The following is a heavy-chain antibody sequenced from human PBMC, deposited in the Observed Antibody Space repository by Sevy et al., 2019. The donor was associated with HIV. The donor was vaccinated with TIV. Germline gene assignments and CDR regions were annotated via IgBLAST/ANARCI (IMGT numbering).Heavy chain of an antibody. Sequence: SETLSLTCAVSGGSISSGGYSWNWIRQPPGEGLEWIGYIFHTGSTYYNPSLKSRVTISADRSKNQFSLQLSSVTAADTAIYYSARAAATVTTVTHFDYWGQGTLVTVSS. J-gene: IGHJ4*02. V-gene: IGHV4-30-2*01. D-gene: IGHD4-17*01. CDR1: GGSISSGGYS. CDR2: IFHTGST. CDR3: ARAAATVTTVTHFDY.